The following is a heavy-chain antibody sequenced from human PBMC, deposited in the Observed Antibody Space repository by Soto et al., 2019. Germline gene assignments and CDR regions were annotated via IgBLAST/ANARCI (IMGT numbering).Heavy chain of an antibody. CDR1: GYIFTNYC. J-gene: IGHJ6*04. CDR3: ARDRGVAPSVAVNTHYCYGMDV. D-gene: IGHD1-26*01. Sequence: QDQLVQSGVEVKKPGASVKVYCKASGYIFTNYCITWMRQAPGQGFEWMGWISAYNGNTNYAQKFQGRVTMTTDASTSRGYLELWSLRSDDRAVYYCARDRGVAPSVAVNTHYCYGMDVWGKGTTVTVSS. CDR2: ISAYNGNT. V-gene: IGHV1-18*01.